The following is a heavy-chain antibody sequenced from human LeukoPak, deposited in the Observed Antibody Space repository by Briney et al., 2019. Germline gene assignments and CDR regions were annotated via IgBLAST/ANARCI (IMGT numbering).Heavy chain of an antibody. CDR3: ARGDYDSLQGAFDI. CDR2: IYYSGST. J-gene: IGHJ3*02. Sequence: PSETLSLTCTVSGGSISSGGYYWSWIRQHPGKGPEWIGYIYYSGSTYYNPSLKSRVTISVDTSKNQFSLKLSSVTAADTAVYYCARGDYDSLQGAFDIWGQGTMVTVSS. CDR1: GGSISSGGYY. D-gene: IGHD3-22*01. V-gene: IGHV4-31*03.